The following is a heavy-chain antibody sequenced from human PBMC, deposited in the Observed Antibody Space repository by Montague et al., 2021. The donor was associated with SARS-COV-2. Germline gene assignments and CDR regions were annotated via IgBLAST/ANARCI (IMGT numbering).Heavy chain of an antibody. V-gene: IGHV4-34*01. J-gene: IGHJ6*02. D-gene: IGHD4-17*01. CDR1: GGSFSGYY. CDR3: ARGRTVTTFYYYYYGMDV. Sequence: SETLSLTCAVYGGSFSGYYWSWIRQPPGKGLEWIGEINHSGSTNYNPSLGSRVTISVDTSKNQFSLKLSSVTAADTAVYYCARGRTVTTFYYYYYGMDVWGQGTTVTVSS. CDR2: INHSGST.